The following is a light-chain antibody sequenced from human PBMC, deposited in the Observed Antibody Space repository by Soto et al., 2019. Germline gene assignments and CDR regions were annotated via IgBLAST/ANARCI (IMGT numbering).Light chain of an antibody. CDR3: QQYSSSRT. J-gene: IGKJ1*01. V-gene: IGKV3D-15*01. Sequence: EVVMTQSPATLSVSPGERATLSCRASQSVSSYLAWYQQKPGQAPRLLIYDASTRATGIPVRFSGSGSETDFTLTIPRLEPEDFAVYYCQQYSSSRTFGQGTKVDIK. CDR2: DAS. CDR1: QSVSSY.